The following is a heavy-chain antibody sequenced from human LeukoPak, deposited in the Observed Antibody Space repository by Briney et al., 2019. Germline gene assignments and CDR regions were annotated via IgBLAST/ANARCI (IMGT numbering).Heavy chain of an antibody. Sequence: GASVKVSCKASGYTFTRYYIHWVRQAPGQGLEWMGRINPSSGGTNYAQKFQGRVTMTRDTSISTAYMELSRLRSDDTAVYYCARLSTSNVTLDYWGQGTLVTVSS. CDR1: GYTFTRYY. CDR2: INPSSGGT. V-gene: IGHV1-2*06. J-gene: IGHJ4*02. D-gene: IGHD2-8*01. CDR3: ARLSTSNVTLDY.